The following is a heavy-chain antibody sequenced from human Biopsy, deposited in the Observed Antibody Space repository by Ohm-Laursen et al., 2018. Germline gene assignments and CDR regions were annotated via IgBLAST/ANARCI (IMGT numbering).Heavy chain of an antibody. CDR3: VKDGGQTAPYSFDV. D-gene: IGHD3-16*01. CDR2: IWSSATYK. Sequence: SLRLSCSASGFNFDDFAMHWVRQTPGKGLEWVAFIWSSATYKAYADSVKGRFTVSGVNSKNTVYLQMNSLSADDTAIYSCVKDGGQTAPYSFDVWGQGTMVTVSS. V-gene: IGHV3-33*06. J-gene: IGHJ3*01. CDR1: GFNFDDFA.